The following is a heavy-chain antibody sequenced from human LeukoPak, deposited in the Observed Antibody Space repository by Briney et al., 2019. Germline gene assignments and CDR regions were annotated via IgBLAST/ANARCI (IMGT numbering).Heavy chain of an antibody. Sequence: AGSLRLTCAASGFTFSGYAMSWVRQATGKGLEWVSSTSRSGEITFYADSVKGRFTISRADSKSTLNLQMNSLRAEDTAVYYCAKDRPNVWGSDGLYYRRSGYYWGERNLVTAS. CDR3: AKDRPNVWGSDGLYYRRSGYY. D-gene: IGHD2-15*01. CDR1: GFTFSGYA. J-gene: IGHJ4*02. V-gene: IGHV3-23*01. CDR2: TSRSGEIT.